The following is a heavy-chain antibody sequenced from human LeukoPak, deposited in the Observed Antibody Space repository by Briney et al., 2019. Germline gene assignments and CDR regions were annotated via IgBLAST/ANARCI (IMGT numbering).Heavy chain of an antibody. CDR2: IYSGGST. V-gene: IGHV3-66*01. J-gene: IGHJ6*02. CDR3: ARARFCSSTSCYYYGMDV. D-gene: IGHD2-2*01. Sequence: GGSLRLSCAASGFTVRNNYMSWVRQAPGKGLEGVSGIYSGGSTYYADSVKGRFTISRDNSKNTLYLQMNSLRAEDTAVYYCARARFCSSTSCYYYGMDVWGQGTTVTVSS. CDR1: GFTVRNNY.